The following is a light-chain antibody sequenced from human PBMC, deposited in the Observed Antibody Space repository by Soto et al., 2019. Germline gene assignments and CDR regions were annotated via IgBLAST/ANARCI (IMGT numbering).Light chain of an antibody. V-gene: IGKV3D-20*02. Sequence: EILLTQSPCTLSSSPGERATLSCRASQSVSSSYLALYQQKPGQAPSLLIYGASSRTTGIPARFSGSGSATVFPLTSSRLAPDVVAVYCRQHRSNPITFGPGTQLEIK. CDR2: GAS. CDR3: QHRSNPIT. J-gene: IGKJ5*01. CDR1: QSVSSSY.